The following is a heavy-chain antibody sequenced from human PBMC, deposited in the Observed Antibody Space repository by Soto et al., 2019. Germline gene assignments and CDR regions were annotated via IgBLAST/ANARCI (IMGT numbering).Heavy chain of an antibody. Sequence: HPGGSLRLSCAASGFTFSSYGMHWVRQAPGKGLEWVAVISYDGSNKYYADSVKGRFTISRDNSKSTVYLQMNSLRTEDTAVYYCTKDPSSIWFYFDYWGLGALVTVSS. V-gene: IGHV3-30*18. CDR2: ISYDGSNK. CDR1: GFTFSSYG. CDR3: TKDPSSIWFYFDY. J-gene: IGHJ4*02. D-gene: IGHD2-21*01.